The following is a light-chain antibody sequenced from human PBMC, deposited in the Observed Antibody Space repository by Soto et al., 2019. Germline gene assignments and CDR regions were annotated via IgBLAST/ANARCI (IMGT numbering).Light chain of an antibody. CDR2: GAY. CDR3: QQYGSSPLT. Sequence: EIVLTQSPGTLSLSPGERATLSCRASQSVSSSYVAWYQQKPGQAPRLLIYGAYNRATGIPDRFSGSGSGTDFTLIITRLAPEDFAVYYCQQYGSSPLTFGGGTKVEIK. J-gene: IGKJ4*01. CDR1: QSVSSSY. V-gene: IGKV3-20*01.